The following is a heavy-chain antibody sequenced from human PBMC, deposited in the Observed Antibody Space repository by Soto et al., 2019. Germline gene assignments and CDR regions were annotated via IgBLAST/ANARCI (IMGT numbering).Heavy chain of an antibody. CDR3: ATSFRYFDN. D-gene: IGHD3-9*01. CDR2: VSGAASHT. V-gene: IGHV3-23*01. J-gene: IGHJ4*02. Sequence: AGSLILSCAGSGFTPTTTPLSWVRHPPGKGLEWVATVSGAASHTYYVDSVRGRFFISRDNSKNTVTLQMNNLTVDDTAVYYCATSFRYFDNWGQGTRVTVSS. CDR1: GFTPTTTP.